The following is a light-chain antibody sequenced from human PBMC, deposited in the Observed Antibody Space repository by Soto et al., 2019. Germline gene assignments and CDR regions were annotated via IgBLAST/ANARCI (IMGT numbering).Light chain of an antibody. V-gene: IGKV1-33*01. Sequence: DIQMTQSPSSLSASVGDRVTITCQATEDINNYLNWYQQKPGKAPKLLIYDASNLEAGVPTRFRGSGSGKDFTFTISSLQPEDIATYYCQQYDNLPITFGQGTRLEIK. J-gene: IGKJ5*01. CDR1: EDINNY. CDR3: QQYDNLPIT. CDR2: DAS.